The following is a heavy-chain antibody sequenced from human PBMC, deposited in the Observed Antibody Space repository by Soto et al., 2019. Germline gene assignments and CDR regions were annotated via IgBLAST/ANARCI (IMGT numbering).Heavy chain of an antibody. CDR1: GFSFSDSG. V-gene: IGHV3-73*01. CDR2: IRRKTNNYAT. CDR3: ARLNYDYIWGSYRSYFQH. D-gene: IGHD3-16*02. Sequence: HPGGSLRLSCAASGFSFSDSGIHWVRQASGKGLEWVGRIRRKTNNYATAYAASVEGRFSISRDDSKNTAFLQMNSLKTEDTAVYYCARLNYDYIWGSYRSYFQHWGQGTLVTVSS. J-gene: IGHJ1*01.